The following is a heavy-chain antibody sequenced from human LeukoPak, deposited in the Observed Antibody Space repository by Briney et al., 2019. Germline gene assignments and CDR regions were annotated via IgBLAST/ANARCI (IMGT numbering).Heavy chain of an antibody. Sequence: PGGSLRLSCTTSGFIFAKYAMAWVRQSPGKGLEWVSTISASGADTYYADSVRGRFTISRDNSRNALYLQLSRLRVDDTAFYYCPKPLLTPGKWGPGTLVTVSS. CDR1: GFIFAKYA. CDR3: PKPLLTPGK. J-gene: IGHJ4*02. D-gene: IGHD4-23*01. V-gene: IGHV3-23*01. CDR2: ISASGADT.